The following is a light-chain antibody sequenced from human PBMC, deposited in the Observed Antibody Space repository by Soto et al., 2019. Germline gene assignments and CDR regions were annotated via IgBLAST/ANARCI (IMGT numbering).Light chain of an antibody. CDR1: SSNIGAGYD. J-gene: IGLJ3*02. Sequence: QSVLTQPPSVSGAPGQRVTISCTGSSSNIGAGYDVHWYQQLPGTAPELLLYGNSNRPSGVPDRFSGSKSGTSASLAITGLQAEDEADYYCQSYDSSLSGWVFGGGTKVTVL. CDR3: QSYDSSLSGWV. V-gene: IGLV1-40*01. CDR2: GNS.